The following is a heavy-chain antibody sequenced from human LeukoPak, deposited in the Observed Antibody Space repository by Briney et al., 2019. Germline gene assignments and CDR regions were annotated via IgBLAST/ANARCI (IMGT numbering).Heavy chain of an antibody. CDR2: IYYSGST. CDR3: ARHLGTSAYSYGMDV. V-gene: IGHV4-59*08. CDR1: GGSISSYY. Sequence: PSETLSLTCAVYGGSISSYYWSWIRQPPGKGLEWIGYIYYSGSTNYNPSLKSRVTISVDTSKNQLSLKLSSVTAADTAVYYCARHLGTSAYSYGMDVWGQGTTVTVSS. J-gene: IGHJ6*02.